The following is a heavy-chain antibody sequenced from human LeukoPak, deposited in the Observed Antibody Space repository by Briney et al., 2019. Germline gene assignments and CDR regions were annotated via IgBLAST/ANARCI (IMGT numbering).Heavy chain of an antibody. J-gene: IGHJ3*02. V-gene: IGHV3-21*01. CDR1: GFTFSSYS. Sequence: GGSLRLSCAASGFTFSSYSMNWVRQAPGKGLEWVSSISSSSSYIYYADSVKGRFTISRDNAKNSLYLQMNSLRAEDTAVYYCARVSIVATIHDAFDIWGQGTTVTVSS. CDR2: ISSSSSYI. CDR3: ARVSIVATIHDAFDI. D-gene: IGHD5-12*01.